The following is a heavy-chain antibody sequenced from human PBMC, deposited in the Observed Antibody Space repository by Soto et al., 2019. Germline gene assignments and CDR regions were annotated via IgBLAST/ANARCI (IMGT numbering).Heavy chain of an antibody. V-gene: IGHV1-18*01. CDR1: GYTFTSYG. J-gene: IGHJ4*02. CDR3: ERGVAVAGTYVY. Sequence: ASVKVSCKTSGYTFTSYGISWVRQAPGQGLEWMGCISAYNGNTSYAQKLQGRVTMTRNTSISTAYMELSSLRSEDTAVYYCERGVAVAGTYVYWGQGTLVTSPQ. D-gene: IGHD6-19*01. CDR2: ISAYNGNT.